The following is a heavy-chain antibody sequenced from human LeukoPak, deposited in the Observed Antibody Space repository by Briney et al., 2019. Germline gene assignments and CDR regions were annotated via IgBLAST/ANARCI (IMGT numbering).Heavy chain of an antibody. J-gene: IGHJ5*02. Sequence: GGSLRLSCAASGFTFSSYSMNWVRQAPGKGLEWVSSISSSSSYIYYADSVKGRFTISRDNAKNSLYLQMNSLRAEDTAVYYCARLFYGWGNIKNWFDPWGQGSLVTVSS. CDR1: GFTFSSYS. CDR2: ISSSSSYI. CDR3: ARLFYGWGNIKNWFDP. D-gene: IGHD3-10*01. V-gene: IGHV3-21*04.